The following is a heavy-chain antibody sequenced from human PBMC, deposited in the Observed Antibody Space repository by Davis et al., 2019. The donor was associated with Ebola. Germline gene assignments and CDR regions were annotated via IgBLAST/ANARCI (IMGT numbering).Heavy chain of an antibody. Sequence: PGASLRLSCAASGFTFSDHYMDWVRQAPGKGLEWVGRTRNKANRYTTEYAASVKGRFTISRDDSKNSLYLQMNSLKTEDTAVFYCARVRISGNYDLDVWGQGTTVTVSS. CDR2: TRNKANRYTT. CDR1: GFTFSDHY. CDR3: ARVRISGNYDLDV. J-gene: IGHJ6*02. D-gene: IGHD3-10*01. V-gene: IGHV3-72*01.